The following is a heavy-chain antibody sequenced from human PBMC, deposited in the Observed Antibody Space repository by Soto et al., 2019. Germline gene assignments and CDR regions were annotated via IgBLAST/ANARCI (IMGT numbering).Heavy chain of an antibody. V-gene: IGHV3-48*03. CDR1: GFTFSSYE. CDR3: AREGPNDAFDI. Sequence: GGSLRLSCAASGFTFSSYEMNWVRQAPGKGLEWVSYISSSGTTIYNADSVKGRFTISRDNAKNLLYLQVNSLRAEDTAVYYCAREGPNDAFDIWGQGTVVTVSS. J-gene: IGHJ3*02. CDR2: ISSSGTTI.